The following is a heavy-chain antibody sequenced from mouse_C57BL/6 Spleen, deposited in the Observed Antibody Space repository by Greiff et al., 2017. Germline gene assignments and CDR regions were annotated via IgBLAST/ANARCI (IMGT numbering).Heavy chain of an antibody. J-gene: IGHJ3*01. CDR2: IDPEDGET. Sequence: VQLQQSGAELVKPGASVTLSCTASGFNIKDYYMHWVKQRTEQGLEWIGRIDPEDGETKYAPKFPGKATITADTSSNRAYLQLSSLTSEDTAVYYCVFDGNYEEVWFAYWGQGTLVTVSA. CDR1: GFNIKDYY. D-gene: IGHD2-1*01. V-gene: IGHV14-2*01. CDR3: VFDGNYEEVWFAY.